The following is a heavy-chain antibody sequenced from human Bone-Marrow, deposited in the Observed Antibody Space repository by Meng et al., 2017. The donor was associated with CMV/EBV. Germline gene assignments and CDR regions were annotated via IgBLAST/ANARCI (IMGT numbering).Heavy chain of an antibody. CDR1: GGSISSSSYY. CDR3: ARDSRNWFDP. CDR2: IYYSGST. Sequence: GSLRLSCTVSGGSISSSSYYWGWIRQPPGKGLEWIGSIYYSGSTYYNPSLKSRVTISVDTSKNQFSLKLSSVTAADTAVYYCARDSRNWFDPWGQGTLVTVSS. J-gene: IGHJ5*02. V-gene: IGHV4-39*07.